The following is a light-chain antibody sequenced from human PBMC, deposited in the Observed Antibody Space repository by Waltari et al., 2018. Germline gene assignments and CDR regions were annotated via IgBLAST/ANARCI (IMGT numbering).Light chain of an antibody. Sequence: QSALTQPPSASGSPGQPVPIPCPGTSSDVGPYHSVSWYQQHPGKAPKPMIYEVSSHPAGVPDRFSGSKSGNTASLTVSGLQAEDEADYYCSSYAGSNNLGVFGTGTKVTVL. J-gene: IGLJ1*01. V-gene: IGLV2-8*01. CDR2: EVS. CDR3: SSYAGSNNLGV. CDR1: SSDVGPYHS.